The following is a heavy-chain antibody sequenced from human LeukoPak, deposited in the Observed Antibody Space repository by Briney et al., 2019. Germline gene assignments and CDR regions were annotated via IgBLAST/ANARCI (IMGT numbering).Heavy chain of an antibody. Sequence: ASVKVSCKASGYTFTGYYMHWVRQAPGQGLEWMGWINPNSGGTNYAQKFQGRVTMTRDTSISTAYMELSRLRSDDTAVYYCARLPGPQTYYYDSSGLIGYWGQGTLVTVSS. CDR1: GYTFTGYY. J-gene: IGHJ4*02. CDR2: INPNSGGT. CDR3: ARLPGPQTYYYDSSGLIGY. D-gene: IGHD3-22*01. V-gene: IGHV1-2*02.